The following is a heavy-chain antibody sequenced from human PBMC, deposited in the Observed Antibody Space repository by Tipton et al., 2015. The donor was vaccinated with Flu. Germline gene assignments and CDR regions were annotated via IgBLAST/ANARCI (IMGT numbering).Heavy chain of an antibody. J-gene: IGHJ6*02. D-gene: IGHD3-10*01. Sequence: TLSLTCPVSGYSISSGYYWSWIRQHPGKGLEWIGDIYYSGSTYYNPSLTSRVTISVDTSRNQFSLRLNSVTAADTAVYYCARDQGFGGGLSYDYYVLDVWGQGTTVTVSS. V-gene: IGHV4-31*03. CDR3: ARDQGFGGGLSYDYYVLDV. CDR1: GYSISSGYY. CDR2: IYYSGST.